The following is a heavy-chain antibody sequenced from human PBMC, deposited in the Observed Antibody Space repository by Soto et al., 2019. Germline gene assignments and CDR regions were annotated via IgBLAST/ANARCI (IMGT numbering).Heavy chain of an antibody. D-gene: IGHD3-22*01. CDR3: ARHDDSSSFYYNWFDP. CDR2: IYYSGTT. Sequence: SETLSLTCTVSGGSVSSSSYYWGWIRQPPGRGLEWIGSIYYSGTTYYNPSLRSRVSMSVHTSKNQFSLRVSSVTAADTAVYYGARHDDSSSFYYNWFDPGGQGTQVTVSS. J-gene: IGHJ5*02. V-gene: IGHV4-39*01. CDR1: GGSVSSSSYY.